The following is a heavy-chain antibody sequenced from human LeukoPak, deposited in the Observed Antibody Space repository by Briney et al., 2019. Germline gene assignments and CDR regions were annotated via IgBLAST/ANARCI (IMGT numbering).Heavy chain of an antibody. D-gene: IGHD1-14*01. V-gene: IGHV3-23*01. Sequence: GGSLILSCAASGFTFSTYAMSWVRQAPGKGLEWVSSISGSGGSTFYADSVKGRFTISRDNSKNTLYLQMNSLRAEDTAIYYCAKRITVVARDAFDFWGQGTMVTVSS. CDR3: AKRITVVARDAFDF. CDR2: ISGSGGST. CDR1: GFTFSTYA. J-gene: IGHJ3*01.